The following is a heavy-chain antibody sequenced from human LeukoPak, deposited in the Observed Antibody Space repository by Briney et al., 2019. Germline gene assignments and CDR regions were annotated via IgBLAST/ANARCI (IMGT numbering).Heavy chain of an antibody. D-gene: IGHD6-6*01. V-gene: IGHV5-10-1*01. CDR2: IDPSDSYN. CDR3: ARAYSRSRFDY. J-gene: IGHJ4*02. CDR1: GYNFINYW. Sequence: GESLKISCEGSGYNFINYWISWVRQMPGKGLEWMGTIDPSDSYNNYSPSFQGHVTISADKSISTAYLQWSSLKASDTAMYYCARAYSRSRFDYWGQGTLVTVSP.